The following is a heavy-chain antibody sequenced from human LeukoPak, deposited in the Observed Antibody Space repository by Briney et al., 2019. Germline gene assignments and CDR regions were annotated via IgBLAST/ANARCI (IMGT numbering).Heavy chain of an antibody. CDR1: GFTFSSYS. CDR3: ARDGSYYDFWSGYQDDY. Sequence: QTGGSLRLSCAASGFTFSSYSMNWVRQAPGKGLEWVSYISSSGSTIYYADSVKGRFTISGDNAKNSLYLQMNSLRAEDTAVYYCARDGSYYDFWSGYQDDYWGQETLVTVSS. CDR2: ISSSGSTI. J-gene: IGHJ4*02. V-gene: IGHV3-48*01. D-gene: IGHD3-3*01.